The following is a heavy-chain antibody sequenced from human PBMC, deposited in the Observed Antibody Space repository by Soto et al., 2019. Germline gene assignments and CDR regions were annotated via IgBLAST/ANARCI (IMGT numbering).Heavy chain of an antibody. CDR3: ARDRRDYDILTGSKYDAFDI. D-gene: IGHD3-9*01. V-gene: IGHV3-66*01. CDR2: IYSGGST. CDR1: GFTVSSNY. J-gene: IGHJ3*02. Sequence: GGSLRLSCAASGFTVSSNYMSWVRQAPGKGLEWVSVIYSGGSTYYADSVKGRFTISRDNSKNTLYLQMNSLRAEDTAVYYCARDRRDYDILTGSKYDAFDIWGQGTMVTVSS.